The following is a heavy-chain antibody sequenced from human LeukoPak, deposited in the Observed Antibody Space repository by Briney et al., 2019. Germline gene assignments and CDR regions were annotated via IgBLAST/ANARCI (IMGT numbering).Heavy chain of an antibody. J-gene: IGHJ6*03. CDR2: ISYDGSNK. V-gene: IGHV3-30*03. D-gene: IGHD1-26*01. Sequence: GGSLRLSCAASGFTLSSYGMHWVRQGPGKGLEWVAIISYDGSNKYYGDSVKGRFTISRDNSKNTLFLQMNSLRPEDTAVYYCARHPGDFTGIVNYYYMDVWGKGTTVTVSS. CDR1: GFTLSSYG. CDR3: ARHPGDFTGIVNYYYMDV.